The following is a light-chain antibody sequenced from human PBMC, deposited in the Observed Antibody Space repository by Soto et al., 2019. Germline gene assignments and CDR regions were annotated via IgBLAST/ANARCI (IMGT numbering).Light chain of an antibody. J-gene: IGKJ2*01. V-gene: IGKV3D-15*01. Sequence: EIVLTQSPGTLSLSPGERATLSCRASQSVSNNYLAWYQQKPGQAPRLLIYDASNRATGIPARFSGSGSGTEFTLTISSLQSEDFALYYCQQYSQWPLYTFGQGTKVDIK. CDR2: DAS. CDR3: QQYSQWPLYT. CDR1: QSVSNN.